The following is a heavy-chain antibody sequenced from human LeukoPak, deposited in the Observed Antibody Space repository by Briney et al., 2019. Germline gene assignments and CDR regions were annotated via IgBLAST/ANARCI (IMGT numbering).Heavy chain of an antibody. J-gene: IGHJ5*02. CDR2: IFYTGSS. V-gene: IGHV4-59*01. Sequence: SETLSLTCTVSGGSISTYYWSWIRQAPGKGLDWIGYIFYTGSSNYNPSFKSRVTISVDTSKNQFSLKLTSVTAADTAVYYCARDKYCSSSSCYDNWFDPWAREPWSPSPQ. CDR1: GGSISTYY. CDR3: ARDKYCSSSSCYDNWFDP. D-gene: IGHD2-2*01.